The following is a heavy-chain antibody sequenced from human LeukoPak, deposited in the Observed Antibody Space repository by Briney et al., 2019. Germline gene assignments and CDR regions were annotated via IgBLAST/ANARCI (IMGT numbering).Heavy chain of an antibody. V-gene: IGHV1-8*01. J-gene: IGHJ3*02. D-gene: IGHD4-17*01. CDR3: ARGSTVFAFDI. CDR1: GYAFTSYD. CDR2: MSPNSGNT. Sequence: ASVKVSCKASGYAFTSYDINWVRQATGQGLEWMGWMSPNSGNTGYAQKFQGRVTMTRNTSISTAYMELSSLRSEDTAVYYCARGSTVFAFDIWGQGTMVTVSS.